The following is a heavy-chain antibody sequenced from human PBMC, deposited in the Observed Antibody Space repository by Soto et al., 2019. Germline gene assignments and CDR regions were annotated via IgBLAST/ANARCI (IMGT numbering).Heavy chain of an antibody. CDR3: ARPRVLWFGEPYRQGYIVY. CDR1: GGSVSSGSYY. J-gene: IGHJ4*02. Sequence: PSETLSLTCTVSGGSVSSGSYYWSWIRQPPGKGLEWIGYIYYSGSTNYNPSLKSRVTISVDTSKNQFSLKLSSVTAADTAVYYCARPRVLWFGEPYRQGYIVYWGQATLVTVSS. D-gene: IGHD3-10*01. V-gene: IGHV4-61*01. CDR2: IYYSGST.